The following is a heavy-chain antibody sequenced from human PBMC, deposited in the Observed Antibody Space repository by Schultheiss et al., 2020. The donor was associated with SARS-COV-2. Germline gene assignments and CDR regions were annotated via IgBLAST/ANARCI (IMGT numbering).Heavy chain of an antibody. J-gene: IGHJ5*02. Sequence: GGSLRLSCAASGFSVSSNYMTWVLQAPGKGLEWVSAISGSGGSTYYADSVKGRFTISRDNSKNTLYLQMNSLRAEDTAVYYCARASGSIAALRFDPWGQGTLVTVSS. V-gene: IGHV3-23*01. D-gene: IGHD6-6*01. CDR2: ISGSGGST. CDR3: ARASGSIAALRFDP. CDR1: GFSVSSNY.